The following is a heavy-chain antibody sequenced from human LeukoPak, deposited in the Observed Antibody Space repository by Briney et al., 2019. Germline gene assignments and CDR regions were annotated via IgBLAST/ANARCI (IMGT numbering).Heavy chain of an antibody. D-gene: IGHD1-26*01. V-gene: IGHV3-74*01. Sequence: GGSLRLSCVASGFTFSSYWMYWVRQAPGKGLVWVSRANSAASSTSYADSVKGRFTISRDNAKNTLYLQMNSLRAEDTAVYYCTRDHGVGASDGAFDIWGQGTMVTVSS. CDR1: GFTFSSYW. CDR3: TRDHGVGASDGAFDI. CDR2: ANSAASST. J-gene: IGHJ3*02.